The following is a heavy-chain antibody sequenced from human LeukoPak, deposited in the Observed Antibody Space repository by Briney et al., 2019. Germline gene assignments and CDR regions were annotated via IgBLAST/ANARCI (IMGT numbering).Heavy chain of an antibody. CDR1: GGSINFYY. D-gene: IGHD6-13*01. Sequence: SETLSLTCTVSGGSINFYYWNWIRQPAGKGLEWIGRIYSTGSTNYSPSLKSRVTMSVDKSKNQFSLNLSSVTAADTAVYYCARGIADPYSFDAWGQGILVTVSS. CDR2: IYSTGST. V-gene: IGHV4-4*07. CDR3: ARGIADPYSFDA. J-gene: IGHJ4*02.